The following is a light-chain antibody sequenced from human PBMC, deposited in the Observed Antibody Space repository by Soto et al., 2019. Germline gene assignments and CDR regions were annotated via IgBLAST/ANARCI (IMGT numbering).Light chain of an antibody. CDR3: QQYNSYSRT. J-gene: IGKJ1*01. CDR2: GAS. V-gene: IGKV3-20*01. Sequence: EIVSTQPPGTLSLSPGERPTLSCRASQSVSSSDLVWYQQKPGQAPRLLIYGASSRATGIPSRFSGSGSGTDFTLTISSLQPDDFATYYCQQYNSYSRTFGQGTKVDIK. CDR1: QSVSSSD.